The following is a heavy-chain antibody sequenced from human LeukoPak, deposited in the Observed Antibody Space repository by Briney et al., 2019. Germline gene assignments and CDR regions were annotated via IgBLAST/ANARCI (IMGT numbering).Heavy chain of an antibody. V-gene: IGHV3-30*04. Sequence: GGSLRLSCVASGFTFSSYAMHWVRQAPGKGLEWVAVISYDGSNKYYADSVKGRFTISRDNSKNTLYLQMNSLRAEDTAVYYCARDSYGDYEYYFDYWGQGTLVTVSS. CDR2: ISYDGSNK. CDR1: GFTFSSYA. J-gene: IGHJ4*02. D-gene: IGHD4-17*01. CDR3: ARDSYGDYEYYFDY.